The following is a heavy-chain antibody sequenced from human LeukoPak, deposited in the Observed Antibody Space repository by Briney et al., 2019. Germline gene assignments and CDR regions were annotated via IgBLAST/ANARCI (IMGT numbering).Heavy chain of an antibody. CDR3: ARDPNLQYYFDY. D-gene: IGHD5-24*01. J-gene: IGHJ4*02. V-gene: IGHV1-46*01. Sequence: GASVKVSCKASGYTFINFYMHWVRQAPGQGLEWAGLINPSGGSARSAQKFQGRVTKTRDTSTSTFYMELNSLRSDDTAVYYCARDPNLQYYFDYWGQGTLVTVSS. CDR1: GYTFINFY. CDR2: INPSGGSA.